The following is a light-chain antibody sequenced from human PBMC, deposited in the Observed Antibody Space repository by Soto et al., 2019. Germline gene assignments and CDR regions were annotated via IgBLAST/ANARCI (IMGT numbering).Light chain of an antibody. V-gene: IGKV4-1*01. Sequence: DIVMTQSPDSLAVSLGERATINCKSSQSVLYNSHNKNSIAWYQQKPGQPPKLLIYWASTRESGVPDRFSGSGSWTDFTLTISSLQAKYVADSYCQQYYSSPYTFDQGTKLVSK. CDR2: WAS. CDR1: QSVLYNSHNKNS. J-gene: IGKJ2*01. CDR3: QQYYSSPYT.